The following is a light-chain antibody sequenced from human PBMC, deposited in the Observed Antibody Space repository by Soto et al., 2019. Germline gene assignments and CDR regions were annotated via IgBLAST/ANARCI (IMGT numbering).Light chain of an antibody. CDR3: QQYKDYSWT. CDR1: QSIGIW. V-gene: IGKV1-5*03. Sequence: IQMTQSPSTLSAAEGDRVAITCRASQSIGIWLAWYQQKPGKAPRFLIYKASTLESGVPSRFSGSGSGTEFTLTISSLQPEDFGSYYCQQYKDYSWTFGQGTKVEIK. CDR2: KAS. J-gene: IGKJ1*01.